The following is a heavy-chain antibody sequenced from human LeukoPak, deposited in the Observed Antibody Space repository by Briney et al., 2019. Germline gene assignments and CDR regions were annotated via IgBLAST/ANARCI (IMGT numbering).Heavy chain of an antibody. D-gene: IGHD3-22*01. J-gene: IGHJ4*02. V-gene: IGHV1-18*01. CDR3: ARVNFNYYDSSGYYADFDY. CDR2: ISAYNGNT. Sequence: ASVKVSCKASGYTFTSYGISWVRQAPGQGLEWMGWISAYNGNTNYAQKLQGRVTMTTDTSTSTAYMELRSLRSDDTAVYYCARVNFNYYDSSGYYADFDYRGQGTLVTVSS. CDR1: GYTFTSYG.